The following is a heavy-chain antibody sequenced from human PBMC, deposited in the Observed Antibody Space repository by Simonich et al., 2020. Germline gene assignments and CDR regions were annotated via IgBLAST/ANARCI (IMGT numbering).Heavy chain of an antibody. J-gene: IGHJ4*02. V-gene: IGHV3-30*07. Sequence: QVQLVESGGGVVQPGRSLRLSLAASGFTFSSYAMHWVRQAQGKGLEWVAVISYDGSNKSYPDTVKGRFTISRDNSKNTLYLKMNSLRAEDTAVYYCARDHLDSGSYYFDYWGQGTLVTVSS. CDR1: GFTFSSYA. CDR2: ISYDGSNK. CDR3: ARDHLDSGSYYFDY. D-gene: IGHD1-26*01.